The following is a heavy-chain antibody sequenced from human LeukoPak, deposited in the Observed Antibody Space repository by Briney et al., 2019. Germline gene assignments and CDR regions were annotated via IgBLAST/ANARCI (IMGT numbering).Heavy chain of an antibody. Sequence: ASVKVSCKASGYTFTSYDINWVRQATGQGLEWMGWMNPNSGNTDYAQKFQGRVTMTRNTSISTAYMELSSLRSEDTAVYYCARYCSGGSCYPNYYYYYGMDVWGQGTTVTVSS. CDR3: ARYCSGGSCYPNYYYYYGMDV. J-gene: IGHJ6*02. CDR1: GYTFTSYD. D-gene: IGHD2-15*01. V-gene: IGHV1-8*01. CDR2: MNPNSGNT.